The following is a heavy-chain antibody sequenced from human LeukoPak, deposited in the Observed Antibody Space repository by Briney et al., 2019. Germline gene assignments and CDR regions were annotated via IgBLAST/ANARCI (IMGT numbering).Heavy chain of an antibody. CDR2: ISSSGSTI. V-gene: IGHV3-11*01. CDR1: GFTFSDYY. J-gene: IGHJ5*02. CDR3: AREKYSSSWYQGSWFDP. Sequence: PGGSLRLSCAASGFTFSDYYMSWIRQAPGKGLEWVSYISSSGSTIYYADSVKGRFTISRDSAKNSLYLQMNSLRAEDTAVYYCAREKYSSSWYQGSWFDPWGQGTLVTVSS. D-gene: IGHD6-13*01.